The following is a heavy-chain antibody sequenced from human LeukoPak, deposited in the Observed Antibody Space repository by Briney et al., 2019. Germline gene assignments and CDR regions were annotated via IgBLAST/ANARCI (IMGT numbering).Heavy chain of an antibody. D-gene: IGHD2-2*01. Sequence: GGSLRLSCAASGFTFGSFYMSWVRQTRRKGLEWLANIKHDGNEKYYVDSVKGRFTISRDNAKNSLYLQMNDLRDEDTAVYYCGRDGVSAALDYWGQGTLVTVSS. J-gene: IGHJ4*02. V-gene: IGHV3-7*01. CDR2: IKHDGNEK. CDR3: GRDGVSAALDY. CDR1: GFTFGSFY.